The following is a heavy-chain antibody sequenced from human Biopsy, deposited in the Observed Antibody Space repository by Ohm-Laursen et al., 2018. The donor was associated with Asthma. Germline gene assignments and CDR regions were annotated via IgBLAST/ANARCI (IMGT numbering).Heavy chain of an antibody. Sequence: SLRLSCAASGFTFGDYWMSWVRQVPGKGLEWVANIKHDGSEKNHVDSLKGRFTIPRDNAKNSLYLQMNSLRAEDTAVYYCARTFHFWSPYHAEHYKLWGQGTLVTVSS. J-gene: IGHJ1*01. CDR1: GFTFGDYW. D-gene: IGHD3-3*02. CDR3: ARTFHFWSPYHAEHYKL. V-gene: IGHV3-7*01. CDR2: IKHDGSEK.